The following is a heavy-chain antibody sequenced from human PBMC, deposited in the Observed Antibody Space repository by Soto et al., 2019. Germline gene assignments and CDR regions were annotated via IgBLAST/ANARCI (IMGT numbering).Heavy chain of an antibody. CDR1: GGSFSSNP. D-gene: IGHD5-18*01. V-gene: IGHV1-69*01. Sequence: QVQLVQSGSEVKKPGSSVKVSCKASGGSFSSNPISWVRQAPGQGLEWMAGIIPIFATVHYAQKFQGRVTITADESTSTAYMELTGLRSEDTAVYFCARGGRGYSSAPRYYFDYWGQGTLVTVSS. J-gene: IGHJ4*02. CDR3: ARGGRGYSSAPRYYFDY. CDR2: IIPIFATV.